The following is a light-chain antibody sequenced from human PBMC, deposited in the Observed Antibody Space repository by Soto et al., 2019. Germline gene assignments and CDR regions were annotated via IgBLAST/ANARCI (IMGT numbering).Light chain of an antibody. CDR3: QQYGSSGT. CDR1: QSVSNNY. V-gene: IGKV3-20*01. J-gene: IGKJ1*01. Sequence: EIVLTQSPGTLSLSPGERATLSCRASQSVSNNYLAWYQQKPGQAPRLLIYGASNSATGIPDWFSGSGSGTVFAITISRVEPEDFAVYYCQQYGSSGTFGQGTKVEIK. CDR2: GAS.